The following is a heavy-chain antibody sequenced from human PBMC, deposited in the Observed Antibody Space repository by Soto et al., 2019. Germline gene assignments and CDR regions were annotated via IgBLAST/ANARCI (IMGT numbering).Heavy chain of an antibody. J-gene: IGHJ4*02. CDR1: GGSVSSGSYY. CDR2: IYYSGST. CDR3: ARLLYYGNWGGEYFFTS. Sequence: SETLSLTCTVSGGSVSSGSYYWSWIRQPPGKGLEWIGYIYYSGSTNYNPSLKSRVTISVDTSKNQFSLKLSSVTAADTAVYSCARLLYYGNWGGEYFFTSGGQGPLVTVSS. D-gene: IGHD4-17*01. V-gene: IGHV4-61*01.